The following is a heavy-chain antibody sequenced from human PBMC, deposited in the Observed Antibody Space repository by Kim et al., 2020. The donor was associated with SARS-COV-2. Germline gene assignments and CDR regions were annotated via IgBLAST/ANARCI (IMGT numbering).Heavy chain of an antibody. CDR1: GGTFSSYA. CDR3: ARAVGDLGIAVAGTFDY. J-gene: IGHJ4*02. CDR2: IIPIFGTA. D-gene: IGHD6-19*01. V-gene: IGHV1-69*13. Sequence: SVKVSCKASGGTFSSYAISWVRQAPGQGLEWMGGIIPIFGTANYAQKFQGRVTITADESTSTAYMELSSLRSEDTAVYYCARAVGDLGIAVAGTFDYWGQGTLVTVSS.